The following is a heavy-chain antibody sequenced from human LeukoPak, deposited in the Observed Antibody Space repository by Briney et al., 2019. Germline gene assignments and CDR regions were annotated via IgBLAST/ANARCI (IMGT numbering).Heavy chain of an antibody. CDR2: IYYSGST. D-gene: IGHD3-3*01. Sequence: SETLSLTCTVSGGSVTDYYWSWIRQPPGKGLEWIGYIYYSGSTNYKPSLKSRVTISVDTSKNQFSLKLSSVTAADTAVYYCARGLDDFWSGESNWFDPWGQGTLVTVSS. CDR3: ARGLDDFWSGESNWFDP. V-gene: IGHV4-59*02. J-gene: IGHJ5*02. CDR1: GGSVTDYY.